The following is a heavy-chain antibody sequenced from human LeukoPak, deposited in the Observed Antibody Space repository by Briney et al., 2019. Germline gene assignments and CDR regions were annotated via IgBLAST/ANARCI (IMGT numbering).Heavy chain of an antibody. CDR3: ARGSTDYYDSSGPFDY. V-gene: IGHV1-69*13. CDR2: IIPIFGTA. J-gene: IGHJ4*01. CDR1: GYTFTSYD. Sequence: SVKVSCKASGYTFTSYDINWVRQAPGQGLEWMGGIIPIFGTANYAQKFQGRVTITADESTSTAYMELSSLRSEDTAVYYCARGSTDYYDSSGPFDYWGQEPWSPSPQ. D-gene: IGHD3-22*01.